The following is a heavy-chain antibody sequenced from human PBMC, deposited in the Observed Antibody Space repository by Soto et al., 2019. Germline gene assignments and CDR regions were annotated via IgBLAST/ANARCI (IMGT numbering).Heavy chain of an antibody. CDR3: ARAWINWIPNYYGVEV. V-gene: IGHV3-30*14. D-gene: IGHD1-1*01. J-gene: IGHJ6*02. CDR2: VSDDGSNK. CDR1: GFTFNTYF. Sequence: GGALRLSCAASGFTFNTYFMHWVRQAPGKGLEWVALVSDDGSNKSYGDAVKGRFTISRDNSKNTLYLQMNSLRAEDTAVYHCARAWINWIPNYYGVEVWGQGTTVTVSS.